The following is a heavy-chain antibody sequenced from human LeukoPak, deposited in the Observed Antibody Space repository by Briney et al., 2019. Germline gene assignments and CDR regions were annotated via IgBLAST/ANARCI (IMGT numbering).Heavy chain of an antibody. J-gene: IGHJ6*03. CDR1: GFTFSSYS. Sequence: GGSLRLSCAASGFTFSSYSMSWVRQAPGKGLEWVSSISSSSSYIYYADSVKGRFTISRDNAKNSLYLQMNSLRAEDTAVYYCARRAVGNSYYYYMDVWGKGTTVTVSS. D-gene: IGHD6-19*01. CDR2: ISSSSSYI. V-gene: IGHV3-21*04. CDR3: ARRAVGNSYYYYMDV.